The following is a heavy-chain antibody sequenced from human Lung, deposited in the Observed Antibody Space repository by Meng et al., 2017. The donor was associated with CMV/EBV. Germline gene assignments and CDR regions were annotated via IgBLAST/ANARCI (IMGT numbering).Heavy chain of an antibody. V-gene: IGHV3-11*04. CDR3: ARDFSAVHNWFDA. CDR1: GFIFSDYY. J-gene: IGHJ5*02. D-gene: IGHD1-26*01. Sequence: AGSLRLXCAASGFIFSDYYMTWIRQAPGKGLEWVAYISSSGSIKKYADSVEGRFTISRDNAKKSLYLQMNSLGAEDTAFYYCARDFSAVHNWFDAWGRGTXVTVYS. CDR2: ISSSGSIK.